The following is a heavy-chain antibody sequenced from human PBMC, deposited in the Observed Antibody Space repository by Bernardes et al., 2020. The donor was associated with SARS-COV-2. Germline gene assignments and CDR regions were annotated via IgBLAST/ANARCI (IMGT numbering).Heavy chain of an antibody. CDR2: VSYSGTT. CDR1: GASMRGYY. Sequence: SEALSLTCSVSGASMRGYYLSWIRQPPGKGLEWIGTVSYSGTTYYKPSLKSRVTISVDTSKNQVSLKVTSVTAADTAVYYCARHPTGYPNWFDSWGQGTLVTVSS. J-gene: IGHJ5*01. D-gene: IGHD3-9*01. V-gene: IGHV4-39*01. CDR3: ARHPTGYPNWFDS.